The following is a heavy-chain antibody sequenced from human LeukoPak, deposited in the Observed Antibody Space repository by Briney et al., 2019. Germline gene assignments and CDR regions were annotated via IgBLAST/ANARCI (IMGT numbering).Heavy chain of an antibody. V-gene: IGHV4-30-4*01. CDR1: GGSISSGDYY. CDR3: ARHDAGGWYYFDY. CDR2: IYYSGST. D-gene: IGHD6-19*01. Sequence: SETLSLTCTVSGGSISSGDYYWSWIRQPPGKGLEWIGYIYYSGSTYYNPSLKSRVTISVDTSKNQFSLKLSSVTAADTAVYYCARHDAGGWYYFDYWGQGTLVTVSS. J-gene: IGHJ4*02.